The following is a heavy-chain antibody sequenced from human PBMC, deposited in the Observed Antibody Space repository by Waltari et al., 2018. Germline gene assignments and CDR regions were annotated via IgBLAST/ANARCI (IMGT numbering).Heavy chain of an antibody. Sequence: EVQLVESGGGLIQPGGSLRLSCAASGFTVSRNYMTWVRQAPGKGLVWVSVIYSGGTTYYAYSVKCRFTISRDNSKNTVYLQLNSLIVEDTAVYYCAREHYGGGFWGQGTLVTVSS. J-gene: IGHJ4*02. CDR2: IYSGGTT. CDR1: GFTVSRNY. V-gene: IGHV3-53*01. CDR3: AREHYGGGF. D-gene: IGHD4-17*01.